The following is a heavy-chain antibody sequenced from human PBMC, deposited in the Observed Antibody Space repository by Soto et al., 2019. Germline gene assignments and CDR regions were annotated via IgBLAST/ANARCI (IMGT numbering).Heavy chain of an antibody. Sequence: QVQLVQSGAEVKKPGASVKVSCKASGYTFTSYDINWVRQATGQGLEWMGWMNPNSANTAYAQKFQGRVTMARNTSISTAYTERSSLRSEDTAVYHCAREKSSGYYYDYWGQGTLVTVSS. D-gene: IGHD3-22*01. V-gene: IGHV1-8*01. CDR1: GYTFTSYD. J-gene: IGHJ4*02. CDR3: AREKSSGYYYDY. CDR2: MNPNSANT.